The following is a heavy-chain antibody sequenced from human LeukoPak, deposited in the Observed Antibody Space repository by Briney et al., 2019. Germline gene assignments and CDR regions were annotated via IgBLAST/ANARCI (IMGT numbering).Heavy chain of an antibody. CDR3: ARLRPRRVPAATLYYFDY. D-gene: IGHD2-2*01. CDR1: GGSFSGYY. V-gene: IGHV4-34*01. J-gene: IGHJ4*02. Sequence: SETLSLTCAVYGGSFSGYYWSWIRQPPGKGLEWIGEINHSGSTNYNPSLKSRVTISVDTSKNQFSLKLSSVTAADTAVYYCARLRPRRVPAATLYYFDYWGQGTLVTVSS. CDR2: INHSGST.